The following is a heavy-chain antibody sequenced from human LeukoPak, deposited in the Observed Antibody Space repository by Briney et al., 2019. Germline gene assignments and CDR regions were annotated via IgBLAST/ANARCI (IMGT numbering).Heavy chain of an antibody. D-gene: IGHD3-16*02. CDR2: INPNSGGT. J-gene: IGHJ4*02. CDR1: GYTFTGYY. V-gene: IGHV1-2*02. CDR3: ARGKLRLGELSLLSIDY. Sequence: EASVKVSCKASGYTFTGYYMHWVRQAPGQGLERMGWINPNSGGTNYAQKFQGRVTMTRDTSISTAYMELSRLRSDDTAVYYCARGKLRLGELSLLSIDYWGQGTLVTVSS.